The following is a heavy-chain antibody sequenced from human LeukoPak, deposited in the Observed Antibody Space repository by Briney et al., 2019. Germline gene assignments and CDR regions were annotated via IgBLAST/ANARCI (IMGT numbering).Heavy chain of an antibody. CDR3: ARRVVGATYYYYYGMDV. D-gene: IGHD1-26*01. CDR2: IYPGDSDT. Sequence: GESLKISCKGSGYSFTSYWIGWVRQMPGKGLEWMGIIYPGDSDTRYSPSFQGQVTISADKSISTAYLQWSSLKASDTAMYYCARRVVGATYYYYYGMDVWGQGPRSPSP. CDR1: GYSFTSYW. J-gene: IGHJ6*02. V-gene: IGHV5-51*01.